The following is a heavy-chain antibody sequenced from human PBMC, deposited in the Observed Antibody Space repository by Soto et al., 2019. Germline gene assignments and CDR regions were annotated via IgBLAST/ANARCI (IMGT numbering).Heavy chain of an antibody. J-gene: IGHJ4*02. CDR3: ARDHCAADY. D-gene: IGHD2-21*01. CDR2: IYSVGST. CDR1: GFTGSTKY. Sequence: EVQLVESGGGLVQPGGSLRLSCAASGFTGSTKYISWGRQAPGKGLAGGSVIYSVGSTFYAVTGRGRLTSSRDNSKNTVNIQMNSLRDEDTAVYYCARDHCAADYWGQGTLVTVSS. V-gene: IGHV3-66*01.